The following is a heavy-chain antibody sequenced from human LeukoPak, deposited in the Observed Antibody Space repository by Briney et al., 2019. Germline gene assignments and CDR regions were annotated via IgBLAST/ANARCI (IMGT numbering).Heavy chain of an antibody. J-gene: IGHJ4*02. CDR1: GFIFSTYG. D-gene: IGHD3-22*01. CDR3: AKDAFYYDSSGYYVD. Sequence: PGGSLRLSCAASGFIFSTYGMHWVRQAPGKGLKWVAFFWYDGTNQFYADSVKGRFTISRDISKNTLYLQMNSLRAEDTAIYYCAKDAFYYDSSGYYVDWGQGTLVTVSS. CDR2: FWYDGTNQ. V-gene: IGHV3-30*02.